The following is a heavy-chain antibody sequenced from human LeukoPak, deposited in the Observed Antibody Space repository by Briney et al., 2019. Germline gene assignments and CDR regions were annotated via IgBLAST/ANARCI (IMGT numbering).Heavy chain of an antibody. D-gene: IGHD2-2*01. CDR2: ISYDGSNK. CDR3: AKDQGYCSSTSCNDFDY. Sequence: GGSLRLSCAASGFTFSSYGVHWVRRAPGKGLEWVAVISYDGSNKYYADSVKGRFTISRDNSKNTLYLQMNSLRAEDTAVYYCAKDQGYCSSTSCNDFDYWGQGTLVTVSS. V-gene: IGHV3-30*18. CDR1: GFTFSSYG. J-gene: IGHJ4*02.